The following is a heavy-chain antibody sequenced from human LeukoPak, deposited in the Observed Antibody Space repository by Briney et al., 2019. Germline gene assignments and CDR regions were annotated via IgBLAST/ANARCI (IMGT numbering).Heavy chain of an antibody. J-gene: IGHJ5*02. Sequence: GGSLRLSCAASGFTFSSYGMNWVRQAPGKGREWVSSISSSSSYIYYADSAKGRFTISRDNAKNSLYLQMNSLRAEDTAVYYCAREPSGYSSSWNWFDPWGQGTLVTVSS. CDR1: GFTFSSYG. CDR3: AREPSGYSSSWNWFDP. CDR2: ISSSSSYI. D-gene: IGHD6-13*01. V-gene: IGHV3-21*01.